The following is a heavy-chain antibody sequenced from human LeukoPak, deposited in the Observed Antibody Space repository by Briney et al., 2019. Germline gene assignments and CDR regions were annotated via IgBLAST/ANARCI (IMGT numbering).Heavy chain of an antibody. CDR1: GFTFSSYE. CDR3: TRSGYRHPYHFDS. V-gene: IGHV3-48*03. J-gene: IGHJ4*02. Sequence: GGSLRLSCAASGFTFSSYEMNWVRRAPGKGLEWVSYISSSGSTIYYADSVKGRFTISRDNAKNSLYLQMNSLRAEDTAIYYCTRSGYRHPYHFDSWGQGTLVTVSS. CDR2: ISSSGSTI. D-gene: IGHD3-22*01.